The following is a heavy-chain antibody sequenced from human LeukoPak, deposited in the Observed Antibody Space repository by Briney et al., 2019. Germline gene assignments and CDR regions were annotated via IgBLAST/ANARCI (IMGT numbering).Heavy chain of an antibody. CDR3: AKDKTAIDYFDY. J-gene: IGHJ4*02. V-gene: IGHV3-33*06. Sequence: GRSLRLSCAASGFTFSSYGMHWVRQAPGKGLEWVAVIWYDGSNKYYADSVKGRFTISRDNSKNTLYLQMNSLRAEDTAVYYSAKDKTAIDYFDYWGQGTLVTVSS. CDR1: GFTFSSYG. CDR2: IWYDGSNK. D-gene: IGHD2-2*02.